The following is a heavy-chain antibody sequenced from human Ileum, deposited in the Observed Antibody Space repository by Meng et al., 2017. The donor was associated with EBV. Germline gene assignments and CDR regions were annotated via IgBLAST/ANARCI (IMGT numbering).Heavy chain of an antibody. D-gene: IGHD4-17*01. V-gene: IGHV4-31*03. CDR2: IYYSGST. Sequence: QVRRQESGPGLVKPSQTLSFTCTVSGGSISSGGFYWSWIRQHPGKGLEWIGYIYYSGSTYYNPSLRSRVAISIDTSKNQFSLKLTSVTAADTAVYFCARTNYGDYNWFDPWGQGTLVTVSS. CDR1: GGSISSGGFY. J-gene: IGHJ5*02. CDR3: ARTNYGDYNWFDP.